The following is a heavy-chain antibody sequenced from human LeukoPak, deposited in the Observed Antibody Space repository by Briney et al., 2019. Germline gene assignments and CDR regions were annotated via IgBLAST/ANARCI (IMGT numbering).Heavy chain of an antibody. Sequence: SETLSLTCTVSGGSISSSSYYWGWIRQPPGKGLEWIGSIYYSGSTYYNPSLKSRVTISVDTSKNQFSLKLSSVTAADTAVYYCASREDIVAPDFDYWGQGTLVTVSS. CDR2: IYYSGST. V-gene: IGHV4-39*01. J-gene: IGHJ4*02. D-gene: IGHD5-12*01. CDR3: ASREDIVAPDFDY. CDR1: GGSISSSSYY.